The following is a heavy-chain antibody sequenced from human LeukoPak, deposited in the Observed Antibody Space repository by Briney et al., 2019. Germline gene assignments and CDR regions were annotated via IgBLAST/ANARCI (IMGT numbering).Heavy chain of an antibody. CDR2: ISSGSSYI. CDR1: GFTFSSYS. J-gene: IGHJ4*02. V-gene: IGHV3-21*03. D-gene: IGHD5-24*01. CDR3: ARGDGYNFFDY. Sequence: GGSLRLSCAASGFTFSSYSMNWVRQAPGKGLEWVSSISSGSSYIYYADSVKGRFTISRDNSENTLYLQMKSLRAEDTAVYYCARGDGYNFFDYWGQGTLVTVSS.